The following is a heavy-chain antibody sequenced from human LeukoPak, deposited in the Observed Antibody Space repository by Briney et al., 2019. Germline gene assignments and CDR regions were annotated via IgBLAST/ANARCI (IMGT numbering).Heavy chain of an antibody. CDR3: ARGSPNWVGATSHFDY. Sequence: ASVKVSCKASGYTFTSYYMHWVRQAPGQGLEWMGIINPSGGSTSYAQKFQGRVTMTRDTSTSTVYMELSSLRSEDTAAYYCARGSPNWVGATSHFDYWGQGTLVTVSS. J-gene: IGHJ4*02. CDR1: GYTFTSYY. CDR2: INPSGGST. V-gene: IGHV1-46*01. D-gene: IGHD1-26*01.